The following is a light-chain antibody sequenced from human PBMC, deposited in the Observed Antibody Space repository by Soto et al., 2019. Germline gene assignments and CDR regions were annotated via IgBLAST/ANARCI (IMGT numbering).Light chain of an antibody. J-gene: IGKJ3*01. CDR1: QGISNY. V-gene: IGKV1-27*01. CDR2: AAS. Sequence: DIRVTQSPSSLSASVVDRVTITCRASQGISNYLAWYQQKPGKVPKLLIYAASTLQSGVPSRFSGSGSGTDFTLTISSLQPEDVATYYCQKYNSAPLFTFGPGTKVDIK. CDR3: QKYNSAPLFT.